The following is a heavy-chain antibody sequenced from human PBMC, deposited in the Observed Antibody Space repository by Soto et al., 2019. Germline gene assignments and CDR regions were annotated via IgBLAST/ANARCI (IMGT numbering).Heavy chain of an antibody. J-gene: IGHJ4*02. CDR3: ATGRVQLWLRGRNYFDY. Sequence: QVQLQQWGAGLLKPSETLSLTCAVYGGSFSGYYWSWIRQPPGKGLEWIGEINHSGSTNYNPSLKSRVTISVDTSKNQFSLKLSSVTAADTAVYYCATGRVQLWLRGRNYFDYWGQGTLVTVSS. CDR2: INHSGST. CDR1: GGSFSGYY. D-gene: IGHD5-18*01. V-gene: IGHV4-34*01.